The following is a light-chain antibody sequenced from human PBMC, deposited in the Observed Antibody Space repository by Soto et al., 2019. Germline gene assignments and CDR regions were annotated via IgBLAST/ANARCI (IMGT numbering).Light chain of an antibody. V-gene: IGKV3-11*01. J-gene: IGKJ3*01. Sequence: EIVLTQSPTTLSLSPGERATLSCRASQSVSSYLAWYQQKPGQAPRLLIYDASNRATGIPARFSGSGSGTDFTLTISSLEPEDFAVYYCQQRSNWPITFGPGTKVESK. CDR1: QSVSSY. CDR3: QQRSNWPIT. CDR2: DAS.